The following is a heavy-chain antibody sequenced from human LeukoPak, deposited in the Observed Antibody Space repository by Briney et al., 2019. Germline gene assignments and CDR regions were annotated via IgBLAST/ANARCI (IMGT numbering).Heavy chain of an antibody. J-gene: IGHJ4*02. CDR1: GFTFSSYS. CDR2: ISTNGDST. D-gene: IGHD2-15*01. Sequence: GGSLRLSCVASGFTFSSYSMSWVRQAPGKGLEWVSAISTNGDSTPYADSVKGRLTISRDNSKNTLYLEMNSLRAEDTAIYYCAKCGSTRLKKEFDHWGQGTLVTVSS. CDR3: AKCGSTRLKKEFDH. V-gene: IGHV3-23*01.